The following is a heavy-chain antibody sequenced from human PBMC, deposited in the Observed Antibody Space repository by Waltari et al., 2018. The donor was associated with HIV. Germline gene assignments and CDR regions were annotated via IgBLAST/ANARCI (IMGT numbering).Heavy chain of an antibody. CDR2: ISDDGNNK. CDR3: AREWGIFTAFDI. CDR1: GFNFCNSA. Sequence: QVQLVESGGGVVQPGRSMRLSCVVSGFNFCNSATYWVRQAPGKGLEWVAVISDDGNNKYYADSVKGRFTISRDTSKNTLYLQINSLRAEDTAVYYCAREWGIFTAFDIWGQGTMVTVSS. J-gene: IGHJ3*02. V-gene: IGHV3-30*01. D-gene: IGHD3-10*01.